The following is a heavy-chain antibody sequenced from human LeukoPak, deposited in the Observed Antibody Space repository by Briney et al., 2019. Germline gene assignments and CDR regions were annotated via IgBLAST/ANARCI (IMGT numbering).Heavy chain of an antibody. J-gene: IGHJ4*02. CDR3: ARVSRSGWYYFDY. Sequence: SETLSLTCTVSGVSISSYYWSWIRQPPGKGLEWIGYIYYSGSTNYNPSLKSRVTVSGDTSQNQFSLKVSAVTPADTAEYYCARVSRSGWYYFDYWGQGTLVTVPS. D-gene: IGHD6-19*01. CDR1: GVSISSYY. CDR2: IYYSGST. V-gene: IGHV4-59*01.